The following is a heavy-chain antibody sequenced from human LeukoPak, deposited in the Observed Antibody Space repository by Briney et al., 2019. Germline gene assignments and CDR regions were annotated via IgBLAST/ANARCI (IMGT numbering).Heavy chain of an antibody. J-gene: IGHJ4*02. D-gene: IGHD5-18*01. CDR1: GFTFSSYA. V-gene: IGHV3-23*01. CDR2: ISGSGGST. Sequence: GGSLRLSCAASGFTFSSYAMSWVRQAPGKGLEWVSAISGSGGSTYYADSVKGRFTISRDNSKNTLYLQMNSLRAEDTAVYYCVKDVARGYSYGPSGLDYWGQGTLVTVSS. CDR3: VKDVARGYSYGPSGLDY.